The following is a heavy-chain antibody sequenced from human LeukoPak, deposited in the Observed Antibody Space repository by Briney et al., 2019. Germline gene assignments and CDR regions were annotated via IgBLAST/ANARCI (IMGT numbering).Heavy chain of an antibody. D-gene: IGHD3-10*01. CDR2: IYHSGST. Sequence: SETLSLTCAVSGGSISSGGYSWSWIRQPPGKGLEWIGYIYHSGSTYYNPSLKSRVTISVDRSKNQFSLKLSSVTAADTAVYYCARYSGLYWYFDLWGRGTLVTVSS. CDR1: GGSISSGGYS. J-gene: IGHJ2*01. CDR3: ARYSGLYWYFDL. V-gene: IGHV4-30-2*01.